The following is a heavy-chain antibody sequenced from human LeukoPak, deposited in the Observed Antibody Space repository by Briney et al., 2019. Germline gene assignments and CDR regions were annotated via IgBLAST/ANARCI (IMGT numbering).Heavy chain of an antibody. J-gene: IGHJ4*02. CDR1: GGSFSGYY. D-gene: IGHD5-18*01. Sequence: PSETLSLTCAVYGGSFSGYYWSWIRQPPGKGLEWIGEINHSGSTNYNPSLKSRVTISVDTPKNQFSLKLSSVTAADTAVYYCASRSPWIQLWITRDYWGQGTLVTVSS. CDR3: ASRSPWIQLWITRDY. CDR2: INHSGST. V-gene: IGHV4-34*01.